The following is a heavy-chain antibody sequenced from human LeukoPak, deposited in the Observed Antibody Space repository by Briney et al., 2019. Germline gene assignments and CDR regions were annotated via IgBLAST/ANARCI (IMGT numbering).Heavy chain of an antibody. Sequence: PSETLSLTCTVSGDSISSSKKYWAWIRQPPGKGLEWIGNIYYTGSTYYNPSLKSRITISVDSSKNQFSLKLNFVTAADTAVYYCASEWWVAGHRAGFDCWGQGTLVTVSS. CDR1: GDSISSSKKY. D-gene: IGHD6-19*01. V-gene: IGHV4-39*07. CDR3: ASEWWVAGHRAGFDC. CDR2: IYYTGST. J-gene: IGHJ4*02.